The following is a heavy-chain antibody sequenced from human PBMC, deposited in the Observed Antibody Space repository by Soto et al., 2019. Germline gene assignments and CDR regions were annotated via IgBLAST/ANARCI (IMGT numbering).Heavy chain of an antibody. Sequence: GGSLRLSCAASGFFFSSHSMTWVRQAPGTGLEWVSSLSGDGVTTYYADSVKGRFIISRDNSKNTLYLQMDSLTVDDTVVYSWAKGQFGVVMYVGDQGPTVTASS. CDR2: LSGDGVTT. CDR1: GFFFSSHS. J-gene: IGHJ6*02. V-gene: IGHV3-23*01. CDR3: AKGQFGVVMYV. D-gene: IGHD3-3*01.